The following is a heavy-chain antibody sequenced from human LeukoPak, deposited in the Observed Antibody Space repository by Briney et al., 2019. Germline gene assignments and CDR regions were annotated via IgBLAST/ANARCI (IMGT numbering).Heavy chain of an antibody. CDR3: ARGEPSWYL. CDR2: IYSTGST. Sequence: PSETLFLTCNVFGASVRSAPYCWGWIRRPPGKGLEWIGDIYSTGSTYYNPSLESRVAISLDTSKNQFSLRLTSLTAADTAIYYCARGEPSWYLWGQGTLVTVSS. D-gene: IGHD1-26*01. CDR1: GASVRSAPYC. J-gene: IGHJ5*02. V-gene: IGHV4-39*07.